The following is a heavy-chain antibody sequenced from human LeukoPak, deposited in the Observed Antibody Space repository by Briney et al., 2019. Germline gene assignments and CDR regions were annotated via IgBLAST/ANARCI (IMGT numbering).Heavy chain of an antibody. CDR1: GFTFSNAW. J-gene: IGHJ4*02. CDR3: TTSIMITFGGVIVRRLFDY. CDR2: IKSKTDGGTT. D-gene: IGHD3-16*02. Sequence: GGSLRLSCAASGFTFSNAWMSWVRQAPGKGLEWVGRIKSKTDGGTTDYAGPVKGRFTISRDDSKNTLYLQMNSLKTEDTAVYYCTTSIMITFGGVIVRRLFDYWGQGTLVTVSS. V-gene: IGHV3-15*01.